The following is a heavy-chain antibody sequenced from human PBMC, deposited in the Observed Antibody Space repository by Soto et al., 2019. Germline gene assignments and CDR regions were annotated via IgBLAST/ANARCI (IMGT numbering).Heavy chain of an antibody. V-gene: IGHV3-7*04. CDR2: IKPDGSEK. Sequence: GGSLRLSCAASGFTFATYWMSWVRQAPGKGLEWVANIKPDGSEKWYVDSVKGRFTISRDNTKNSLSLQMSSLRAEDTAVYYCARGDYYDSNGPFSDAFDIWGQGTMVTVSS. D-gene: IGHD3-22*01. CDR1: GFTFATYW. J-gene: IGHJ3*02. CDR3: ARGDYYDSNGPFSDAFDI.